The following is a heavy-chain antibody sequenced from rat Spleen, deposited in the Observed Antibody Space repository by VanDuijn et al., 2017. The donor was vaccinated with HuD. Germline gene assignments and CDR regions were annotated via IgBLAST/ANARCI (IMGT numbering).Heavy chain of an antibody. D-gene: IGHD1-4*01. Sequence: EVQLVESGGGLVQPGRSLKLSCVASGFTFGDYYMAGVRQAPKKGLEWVTTISYDGRSTYYRDSVKGRFTIPRDDANNTLYMQMDSLRAEEPATDYGATRGNNPFAYWGQGVMVTVSS. V-gene: IGHV5-7*01. CDR2: ISYDGRST. CDR1: GFTFGDYY. J-gene: IGHJ2*01. CDR3: ATRGNNPFAY.